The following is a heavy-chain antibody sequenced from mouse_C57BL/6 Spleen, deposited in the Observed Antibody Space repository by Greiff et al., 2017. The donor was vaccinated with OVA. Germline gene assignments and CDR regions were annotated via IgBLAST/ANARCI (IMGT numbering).Heavy chain of an antibody. CDR2: IYPGDGDT. CDR3: ARSGSLAY. D-gene: IGHD2-2*01. J-gene: IGHJ3*01. Sequence: QVQLKASGPELVKPGASVKISCKASGYAFSSSWMNWLKQRPGKGLGWFGRIYPGDGDTKYNGKFKGKTTLTADKSSSTAYMQLSSLTSEDSAVYFCARSGSLAYWGQGTLVTVSA. CDR1: GYAFSSSW. V-gene: IGHV1-82*01.